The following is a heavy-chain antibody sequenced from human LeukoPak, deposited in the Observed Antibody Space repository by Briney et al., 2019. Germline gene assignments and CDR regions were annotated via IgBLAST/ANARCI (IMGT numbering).Heavy chain of an antibody. V-gene: IGHV3-66*01. Sequence: GSLRLSCAASGFTVSSNYMTWVRQAPGKGLEWVSVIDSDGRTYYADSVKGRFTISRDNSGNTLHLQMNSLRADDTAVYYCARDSPVPRFSYYYGMDVWGQGTTVTVSS. J-gene: IGHJ6*02. CDR2: IDSDGRT. D-gene: IGHD2-2*01. CDR3: ARDSPVPRFSYYYGMDV. CDR1: GFTVSSNY.